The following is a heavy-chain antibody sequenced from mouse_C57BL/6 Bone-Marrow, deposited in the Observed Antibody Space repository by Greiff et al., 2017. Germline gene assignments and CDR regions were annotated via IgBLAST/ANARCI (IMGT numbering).Heavy chain of an antibody. CDR1: GYTFTSYW. CDR2: IYPGSGST. Sequence: VQLQQPGAELVKPGASVKMSCKASGYTFTSYWITWVKQRPGQGLEWIGDIYPGSGSTNYNEKFKSKATLTVDTSSSTAYMQLSSLTSEDSAVYYCARRGYYYGSSYDYFDYWGQGTTLTVSS. V-gene: IGHV1-55*01. CDR3: ARRGYYYGSSYDYFDY. D-gene: IGHD1-1*01. J-gene: IGHJ2*01.